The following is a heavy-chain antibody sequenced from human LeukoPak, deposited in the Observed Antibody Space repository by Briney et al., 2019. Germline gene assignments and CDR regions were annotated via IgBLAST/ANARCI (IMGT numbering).Heavy chain of an antibody. CDR1: GFTFSSYA. CDR2: ISGSGGST. D-gene: IGHD2-2*01. J-gene: IGHJ5*02. V-gene: IGHV3-23*01. Sequence: PGGSLRLSCAASGFTFSSYAMSWVRQAPGKGLEWVSAISGSGGSTYYADSVKGRFTISRDNSKNTLYLQMNSLRAEDTAVYYCAKRHYCSGSGCYGFDPWGQGTLVTVSS. CDR3: AKRHYCSGSGCYGFDP.